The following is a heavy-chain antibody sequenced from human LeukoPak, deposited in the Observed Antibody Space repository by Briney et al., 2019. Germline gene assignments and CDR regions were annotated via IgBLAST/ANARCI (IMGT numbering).Heavy chain of an antibody. CDR1: GFTFSAYA. Sequence: GGSLRLSCAASGFTFSAYAMSWVRQAPGEGLGWVSAISEDGGARLYADSVKGRFTISRDNSENTVSLQVNSLRAGDTAVYFCAKESLPHRGYYFDSWGRGTLITVSS. V-gene: IGHV3-23*01. CDR2: ISEDGGAR. D-gene: IGHD3-22*01. J-gene: IGHJ4*02. CDR3: AKESLPHRGYYFDS.